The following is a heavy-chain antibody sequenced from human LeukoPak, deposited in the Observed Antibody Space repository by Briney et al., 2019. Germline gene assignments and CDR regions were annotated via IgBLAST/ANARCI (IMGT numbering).Heavy chain of an antibody. V-gene: IGHV3-48*01. J-gene: IGHJ4*02. CDR1: GFTFSSYS. D-gene: IGHD2-2*02. CDR3: ARGFYCSSTSCYRGDFDY. Sequence: GGSLRLSCAASGFTFSSYSMNWVRQAPGKGLEWVSYISSSSSTIYYADSVKGRFTISRDNAKNSLYLQMNSLRAEDTAVYYCARGFYCSSTSCYRGDFDYWGQGTLVTVSS. CDR2: ISSSSSTI.